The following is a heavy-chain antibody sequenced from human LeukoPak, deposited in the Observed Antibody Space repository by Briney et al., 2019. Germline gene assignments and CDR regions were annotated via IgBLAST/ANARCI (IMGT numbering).Heavy chain of an antibody. CDR3: ARGYYGSGSSHIARFDY. J-gene: IGHJ4*02. V-gene: IGHV3-21*01. CDR2: NSGSSSYI. D-gene: IGHD3-10*01. Sequence: GGGLRLSCAASGFTFSTYSMNWVRQAPGKGLEWVSSNSGSSSYIDYADSVKGRYTISRDNAKNSLYLQMNSLRAEDTAVYYCARGYYGSGSSHIARFDYWGQGTLVTVSS. CDR1: GFTFSTYS.